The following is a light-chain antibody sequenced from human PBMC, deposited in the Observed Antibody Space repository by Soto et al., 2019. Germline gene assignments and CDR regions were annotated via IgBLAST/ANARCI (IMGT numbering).Light chain of an antibody. CDR1: QSVSSTF. J-gene: IGKJ1*01. Sequence: EIVLTQSPDTLSLSPGERATLSCRASQSVSSTFLAWYQQKPGQAPRLLIYGASSRATGIPDRFSGSGSGTDFTLTTRRLEPEDSAVYYCQQYGSSPRTFGQGTKVDIK. CDR2: GAS. V-gene: IGKV3-20*01. CDR3: QQYGSSPRT.